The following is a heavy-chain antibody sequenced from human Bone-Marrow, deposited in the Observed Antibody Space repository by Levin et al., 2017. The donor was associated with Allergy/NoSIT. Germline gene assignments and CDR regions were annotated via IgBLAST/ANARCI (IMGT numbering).Heavy chain of an antibody. Sequence: KISCKASGGTFSSYAISWVRQAPGQGLEWMGGIIPIFGTANYAQKFQGRVTITADESTSTAYMELSSLRSEDTAVYYCAREGAIAAAGHDAFDIWGQGTMVTVSS. CDR1: GGTFSSYA. V-gene: IGHV1-69*01. D-gene: IGHD6-13*01. J-gene: IGHJ3*02. CDR3: AREGAIAAAGHDAFDI. CDR2: IIPIFGTA.